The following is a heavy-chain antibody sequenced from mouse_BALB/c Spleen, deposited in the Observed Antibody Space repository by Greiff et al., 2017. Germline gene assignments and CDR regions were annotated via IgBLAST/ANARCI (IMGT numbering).Heavy chain of an antibody. D-gene: IGHD2-4*01. CDR3: AREGDDYDGYYFDY. V-gene: IGHV1-14*01. Sequence: EVQLQQSGPELVKPGASVKMSCKASGYTFTSYVMHWVKQKPGQGLEWIGYINPYNDGTKYNEKFKGKATLTSDKSSSTAYMELSSLTSEDSAVYYCAREGDDYDGYYFDYWGQGTTLTVSS. CDR2: INPYNDGT. CDR1: GYTFTSYV. J-gene: IGHJ2*01.